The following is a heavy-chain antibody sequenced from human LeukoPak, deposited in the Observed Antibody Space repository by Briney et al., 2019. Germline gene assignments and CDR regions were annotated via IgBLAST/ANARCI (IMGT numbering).Heavy chain of an antibody. CDR1: GFTFRSYA. CDR3: ARDRGLGESSN. J-gene: IGHJ4*02. V-gene: IGHV3-23*01. D-gene: IGHD3-16*01. CDR2: ISSSGGST. Sequence: GGSLRLSCAASGFTFRSYAMNWVRQAPGKGLEWVSAISSSGGSTYYADSVKGRFTISRDNSKNTLYLQMNSLRAEDTAVYYCARDRGLGESSNWGQGTLVTVSS.